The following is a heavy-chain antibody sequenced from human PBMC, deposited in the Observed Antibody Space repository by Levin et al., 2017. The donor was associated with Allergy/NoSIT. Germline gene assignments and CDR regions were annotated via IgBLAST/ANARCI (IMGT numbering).Heavy chain of an antibody. CDR1: GFTFSSYA. Sequence: PGGSLRLSCAASGFTFSSYAMSWVRQAPGKGLEWVSAISSGGDTYYADSVKGRFTISRDNSKDTLYLQMSSLRAEDTAVYYCAKRQGAIPWYRSWGQGTLVTVSS. J-gene: IGHJ5*02. D-gene: IGHD6-13*01. V-gene: IGHV3-23*01. CDR3: AKRQGAIPWYRS. CDR2: ISSGGDT.